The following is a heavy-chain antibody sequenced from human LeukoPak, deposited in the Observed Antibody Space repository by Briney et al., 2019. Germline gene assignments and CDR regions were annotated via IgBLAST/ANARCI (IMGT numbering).Heavy chain of an antibody. CDR1: GFTFSGSA. Sequence: QPGGSLRLSCTASGFTFSGSAMHWVRQASGKGLEWVGRIRSKANSYATVYAASVKGRFTISRDDSKNTAYLQMNSLRAEDTAVYYCAKGGLVHPLHIWGQGTMVTVSS. J-gene: IGHJ3*02. D-gene: IGHD3/OR15-3a*01. CDR2: IRSKANSYAT. CDR3: AKGGLVHPLHI. V-gene: IGHV3-73*01.